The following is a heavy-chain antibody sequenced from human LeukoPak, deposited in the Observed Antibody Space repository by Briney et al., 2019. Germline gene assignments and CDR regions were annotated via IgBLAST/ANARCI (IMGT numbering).Heavy chain of an antibody. CDR3: AKDSEGVAARPPRGRPFNWFDP. Sequence: GGSLRLSCAASGFTFSSYAMSWVRQAPGKGLEWVSAISGSGGSTYYADSVKGRFTISRDNSKNTLYLQMNSLRAEDTAVYYCAKDSEGVAARPPRGRPFNWFDPWGQGTLVTVSS. V-gene: IGHV3-23*01. D-gene: IGHD6-6*01. J-gene: IGHJ5*02. CDR2: ISGSGGST. CDR1: GFTFSSYA.